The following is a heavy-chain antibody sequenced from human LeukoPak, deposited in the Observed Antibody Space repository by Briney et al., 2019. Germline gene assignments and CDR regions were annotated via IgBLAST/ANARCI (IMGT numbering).Heavy chain of an antibody. CDR2: IYPGDSNT. Sequence: GESLKISCKGSGYSFNSYWIGWVRQMPGKDLEWMGIIYPGDSNTRYSPSFQGQVTISADKSISTAYLQWNSLKASDTAMYYCARRAYYESSGSYDCWGQGTLVTVAS. J-gene: IGHJ4*02. CDR1: GYSFNSYW. CDR3: ARRAYYESSGSYDC. V-gene: IGHV5-51*01. D-gene: IGHD3-22*01.